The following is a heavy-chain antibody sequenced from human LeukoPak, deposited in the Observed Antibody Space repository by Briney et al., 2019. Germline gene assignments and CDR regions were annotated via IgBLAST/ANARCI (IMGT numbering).Heavy chain of an antibody. V-gene: IGHV3-23*01. CDR2: ISGSGGST. Sequence: GGSLRLSCAASGFTFSSYAMSWVRQAPGKGLEWVSAISGSGGSTYYADSVKGRFTISRDNSKNTLYLQMNSLRAEDTAVYYCAKTEIAEMVTISFPYWGQGTLVTVSS. CDR1: GFTFSSYA. CDR3: AKTEIAEMVTISFPY. D-gene: IGHD5-24*01. J-gene: IGHJ4*02.